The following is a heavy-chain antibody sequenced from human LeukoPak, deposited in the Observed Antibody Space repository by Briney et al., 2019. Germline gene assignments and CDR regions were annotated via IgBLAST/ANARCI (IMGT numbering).Heavy chain of an antibody. V-gene: IGHV3-73*01. J-gene: IGHJ6*03. Sequence: TGGSLRLSCAASGFTFSGSAMHWVRQASGKGLEWVGRIRSKANSYATAYAASVKGRFTISRDDSKNTAYLQMNSLKTEDTAVYYCTSPADYYYYYMEVWGKGTTVTVSS. CDR1: GFTFSGSA. CDR3: TSPADYYYYYMEV. CDR2: IRSKANSYAT. D-gene: IGHD6-19*01.